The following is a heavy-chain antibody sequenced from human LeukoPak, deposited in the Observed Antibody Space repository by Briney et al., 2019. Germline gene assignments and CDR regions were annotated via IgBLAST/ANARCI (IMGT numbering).Heavy chain of an antibody. CDR3: ATIGYCSGGSCLAFDY. J-gene: IGHJ4*02. V-gene: IGHV4-31*03. CDR2: IYYSGST. Sequence: PSQTLSLTCTVSGGSISSGGYYWSWIRQHPGKGLEWIGYIYYSGSTYYNTSLKSRVTISVDTSKNQFSLKLSSVTAADTAVYYCATIGYCSGGSCLAFDYWGQGTLVTVSS. CDR1: GGSISSGGYY. D-gene: IGHD2-15*01.